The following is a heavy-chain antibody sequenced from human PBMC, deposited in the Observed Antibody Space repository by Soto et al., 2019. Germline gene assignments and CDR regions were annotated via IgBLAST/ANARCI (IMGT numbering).Heavy chain of an antibody. J-gene: IGHJ3*02. D-gene: IGHD3-22*01. V-gene: IGHV1-46*01. CDR3: ARVTHPVDSYYYDSRGYPDASFDI. CDR2: INPSGGST. CDR1: GYTFTSYY. Sequence: ASVKVSCKASGYTFTSYYMHWVRQAPGQGLEWMGIINPSGGSTSYAQKFQGRVTMTRDTSTSTVYMELSSLRSEDTAVYYCARVTHPVDSYYYDSRGYPDASFDIWGQGPMVTV.